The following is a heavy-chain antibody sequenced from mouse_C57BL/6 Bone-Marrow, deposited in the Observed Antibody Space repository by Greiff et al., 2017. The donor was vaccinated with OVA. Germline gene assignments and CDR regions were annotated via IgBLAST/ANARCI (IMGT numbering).Heavy chain of an antibody. CDR2: INYDGSST. V-gene: IGHV5-16*01. D-gene: IGHD3-2*02. Sequence: EVTLVESEGGLVQPGSSMKLSCTASGFTFSDYYMAWVRQVPEKGLEWVANINYDGSSTYYLDSLKSRFIISRDNAKNILYLQMSSLKSEDTATYYCARDQDWYFDVWGTGTTVTVSS. CDR3: ARDQDWYFDV. J-gene: IGHJ1*03. CDR1: GFTFSDYY.